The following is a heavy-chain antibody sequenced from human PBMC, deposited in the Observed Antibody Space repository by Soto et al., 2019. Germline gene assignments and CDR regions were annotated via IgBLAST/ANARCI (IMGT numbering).Heavy chain of an antibody. CDR1: GGSISSSSYY. J-gene: IGHJ4*02. D-gene: IGHD6-13*01. Sequence: QLQLQESGPGLVKPSETLSLTCTVSGGSISSSSYYWGWIRQPPGKGLEWIGSIYYSGSTYYNPSLKTRVTISVDTSKNQFSLKLSSVTAADTAVYYCLCGSSWHADYWGQGTLVTVSS. V-gene: IGHV4-39*01. CDR3: LCGSSWHADY. CDR2: IYYSGST.